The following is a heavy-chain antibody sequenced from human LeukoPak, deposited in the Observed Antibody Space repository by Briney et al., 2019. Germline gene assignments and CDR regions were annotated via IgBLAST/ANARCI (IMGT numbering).Heavy chain of an antibody. CDR1: GYSISSGYY. D-gene: IGHD6-6*01. CDR3: AGKSIAARPSSFDY. V-gene: IGHV4-61*01. Sequence: SETLSLTCTVSGYSISSGYYWGWIRQPPGKGLEWIGYIYYSGSTNYNPSLKSRVTISVDTSKNQFSLKLSSVTAADTAVYYCAGKSIAARPSSFDYWGQGTLVTVSS. CDR2: IYYSGST. J-gene: IGHJ4*02.